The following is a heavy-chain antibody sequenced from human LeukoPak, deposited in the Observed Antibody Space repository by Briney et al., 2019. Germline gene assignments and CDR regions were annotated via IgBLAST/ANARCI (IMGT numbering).Heavy chain of an antibody. CDR1: GGTFSSYT. D-gene: IGHD2-2*01. CDR2: IIPILGIA. V-gene: IGHV1-69*02. CDR3: ASRGSTSCCDY. Sequence: APVKVSCKASGGTFSSYTISWVRQAPGQGLEWMGRIIPILGIANYAQKFQGRVTITADKSTSTAYMELSSLRSEDTAVYYCASRGSTSCCDYWGQGTLVTVSS. J-gene: IGHJ4*02.